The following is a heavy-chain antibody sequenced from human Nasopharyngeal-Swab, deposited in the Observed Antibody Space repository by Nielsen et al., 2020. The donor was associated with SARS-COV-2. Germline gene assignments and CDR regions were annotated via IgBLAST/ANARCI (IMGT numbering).Heavy chain of an antibody. CDR2: IYHSGST. CDR3: ARLRSGYYYYYVDV. CDR1: GYSISSGYY. D-gene: IGHD3-10*01. V-gene: IGHV4-38-2*01. J-gene: IGHJ6*03. Sequence: SETLSLTCAVSGYSISSGYYWGWIRQPPGKGLEWIGSIYHSGSTYYNPPLKSRVTISVDTSKNQFSLKLSSVTAADTAVYYCARLRSGYYYYYVDVWGKGTTVTVSS.